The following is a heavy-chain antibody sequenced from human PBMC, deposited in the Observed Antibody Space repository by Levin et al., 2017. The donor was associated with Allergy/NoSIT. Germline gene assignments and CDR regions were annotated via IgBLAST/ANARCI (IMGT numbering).Heavy chain of an antibody. CDR1: GFTVSSNY. J-gene: IGHJ4*02. V-gene: IGHV3-53*01. CDR3: ASNGYYYANSGPSPFDY. D-gene: IGHD3-22*01. CDR2: IYSDDTT. Sequence: GESLKISCAASGFTVSSNYMSWVRQAPGKGLEWVSVIYSDDTTYYADSVRGRFTISRDSSKNTLYLQMNSLRAEDTAVYYCASNGYYYANSGPSPFDYWGQGTLVTVSS.